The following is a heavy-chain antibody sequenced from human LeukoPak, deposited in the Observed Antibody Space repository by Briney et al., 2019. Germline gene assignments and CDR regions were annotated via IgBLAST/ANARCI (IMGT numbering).Heavy chain of an antibody. CDR1: GYIFSTYW. V-gene: IGHV5-51*01. CDR2: IYPGDSET. Sequence: GESLKISCKGSGYIFSTYWIAWLRQMPGKGLEWMGIIYPGDSETRYSPSFQGQVTISADKSISTAYLQWSSLKASDTAMYYCARTYDSSGYYIDYWGQGTLVTVSS. CDR3: ARTYDSSGYYIDY. D-gene: IGHD3-22*01. J-gene: IGHJ4*02.